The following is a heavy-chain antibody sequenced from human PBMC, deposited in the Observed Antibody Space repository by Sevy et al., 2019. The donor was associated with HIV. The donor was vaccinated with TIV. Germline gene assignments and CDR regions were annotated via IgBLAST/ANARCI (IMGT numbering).Heavy chain of an antibody. V-gene: IGHV3-7*01. D-gene: IGHD3-16*01. Sequence: GGSLRLSCAASGFTFSAYWMNRVRQAPRKGLEWVANIKSDGSDKHYVDSVEGRFTISRDNAKNSLYLQMNSLRVEDTAVYYCAQETVGRFDSWGQGTLVTVSS. CDR1: GFTFSAYW. CDR3: AQETVGRFDS. CDR2: IKSDGSDK. J-gene: IGHJ4*02.